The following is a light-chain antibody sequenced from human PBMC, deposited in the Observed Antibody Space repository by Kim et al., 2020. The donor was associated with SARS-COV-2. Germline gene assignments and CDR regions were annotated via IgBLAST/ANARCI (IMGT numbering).Light chain of an antibody. CDR3: QQSYRTPVT. J-gene: IGKJ1*01. V-gene: IGKV1-39*01. CDR1: QYISSY. CDR2: SAF. Sequence: DIQMTQSPSSLSASVGDKVTITFRASQYISSYLNWYLQTPGKAPKLLVYSAFRLPIGVPSRFSGSGSGTDFTLIVSSLQPEDFGTYFCQQSYRTPVTFGQGTKVDIK.